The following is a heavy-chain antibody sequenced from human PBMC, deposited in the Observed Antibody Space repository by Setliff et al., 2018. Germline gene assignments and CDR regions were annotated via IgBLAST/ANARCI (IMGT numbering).Heavy chain of an antibody. Sequence: PGGSLRLSCAASGFTFTNYIIHWVRQAPGKGLEWVAVMSLDETNKYYADSVRGRFTISRDISKNTVYLEMNSLRAEDTAVYYCAKRGPYCSGGTCHYYLDYWGQGTLVTVSS. J-gene: IGHJ4*02. CDR3: AKRGPYCSGGTCHYYLDY. CDR1: GFTFTNYI. V-gene: IGHV3-30-3*02. D-gene: IGHD2-15*01. CDR2: MSLDETNK.